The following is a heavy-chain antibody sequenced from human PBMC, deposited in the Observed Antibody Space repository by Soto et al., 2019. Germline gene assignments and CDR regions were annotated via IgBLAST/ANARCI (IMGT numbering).Heavy chain of an antibody. CDR1: GFTFSSYA. J-gene: IGHJ6*02. D-gene: IGHD3-3*01. Sequence: GGSLRLSCAASGFTFSSYAMSWVRQAPGKGLEWVSAISGSGGSTYYADSVKGRVTTSRDDSKNTRYLQMNSLRAEDTAVYYCAKDLTMFGVVIIYYYYGMDVWGQGTTVTVSS. CDR3: AKDLTMFGVVIIYYYYGMDV. V-gene: IGHV3-23*01. CDR2: ISGSGGST.